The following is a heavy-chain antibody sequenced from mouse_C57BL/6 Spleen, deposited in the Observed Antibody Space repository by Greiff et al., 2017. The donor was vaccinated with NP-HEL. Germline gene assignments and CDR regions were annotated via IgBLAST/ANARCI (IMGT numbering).Heavy chain of an antibody. CDR3: ARGEVLFSYFDY. CDR2: INYDGSST. V-gene: IGHV5-16*01. D-gene: IGHD1-1*02. J-gene: IGHJ2*01. Sequence: DVKLVESEGGLVQPGRSMKLSCTASGFTFSDYYMAWVRQVPEKGLEWVANINYDGSSTYYLDSLKSRFIISRDNAKNILYLQMSSLKSEDTATYYCARGEVLFSYFDYWGQGTTLTVSS. CDR1: GFTFSDYY.